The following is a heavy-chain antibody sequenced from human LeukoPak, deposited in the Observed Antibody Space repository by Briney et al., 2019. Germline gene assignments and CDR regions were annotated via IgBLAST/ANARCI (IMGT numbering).Heavy chain of an antibody. D-gene: IGHD3-10*01. CDR1: GLTFSSHW. Sequence: GGSLSLSCAASGLTFSSHWMHWVRQAPGRGLVWVSRITNDGSSTTYADSVKGRFTISRDNADNMLYLQVNSLRAEDTAVYYCASGSRSGHFNDYWGQGTLVTVSS. J-gene: IGHJ4*02. V-gene: IGHV3-74*01. CDR2: ITNDGSST. CDR3: ASGSRSGHFNDY.